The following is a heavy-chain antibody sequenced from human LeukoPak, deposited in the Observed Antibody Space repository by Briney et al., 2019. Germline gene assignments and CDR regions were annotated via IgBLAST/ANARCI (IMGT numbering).Heavy chain of an antibody. V-gene: IGHV3-30-3*01. D-gene: IGHD3-22*01. CDR2: ISYDGSNK. CDR1: GFTFSSYA. CDR3: ARNQYYYDSSGYYYSFGFDY. J-gene: IGHJ4*02. Sequence: PGGSLRLSCAASGFTFSSYAMHWVRQAPGKGLEWVAVISYDGSNKYYADSVKGRFTISRDNSKNTLYLQMNSLRAEDTAVYYCARNQYYYDSSGYYYSFGFDYWGQGTLVTVSS.